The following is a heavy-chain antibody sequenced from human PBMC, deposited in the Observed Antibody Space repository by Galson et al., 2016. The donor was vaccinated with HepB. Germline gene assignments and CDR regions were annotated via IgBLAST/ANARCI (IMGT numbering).Heavy chain of an antibody. J-gene: IGHJ4*02. CDR2: IKSNTDGGTI. Sequence: SLRLSCAASGSTFSNAWMSWVRQAPGKGLEWVGRIKSNTDGGTIDYAAPVEARFMISRDDSNNTLYLQMNILTTEDTAVYYCLSPGNTWWGQGTLVTISS. CDR1: GSTFSNAW. V-gene: IGHV3-15*01. D-gene: IGHD1/OR15-1a*01. CDR3: LSPGNTW.